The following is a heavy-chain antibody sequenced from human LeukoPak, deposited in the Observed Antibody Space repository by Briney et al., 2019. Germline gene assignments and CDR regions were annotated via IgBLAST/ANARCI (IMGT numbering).Heavy chain of an antibody. Sequence: SETLSLTCTVSGGSISSNNYYWGWIRQPPGKGLEWIGTIYSSGSTYYNPSLKSRITISVDASKNQFSLKLSSLTATDTAVYYCARQRYCSRVNCTPHFDHWGQGTLVIVSS. J-gene: IGHJ4*02. CDR1: GGSISSNNYY. D-gene: IGHD2-15*01. V-gene: IGHV4-39*01. CDR2: IYSSGST. CDR3: ARQRYCSRVNCTPHFDH.